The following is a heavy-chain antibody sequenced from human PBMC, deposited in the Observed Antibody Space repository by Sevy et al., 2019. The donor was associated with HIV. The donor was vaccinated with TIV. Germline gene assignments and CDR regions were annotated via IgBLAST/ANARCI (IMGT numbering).Heavy chain of an antibody. CDR2: ISSSSSTI. J-gene: IGHJ4*02. CDR1: GFTFSSYS. CDR3: ARTGPPGYYYDSSGSDY. D-gene: IGHD3-22*01. V-gene: IGHV3-48*01. Sequence: QLGGPLRLSCAASGFTFSSYSMNWVRQAPGKGLEWVSYISSSSSTIYYADSVKGRFTISRDNAKNSLYLQMNSLRAEDTAVYYCARTGPPGYYYDSSGSDYWGQGTLVTVSS.